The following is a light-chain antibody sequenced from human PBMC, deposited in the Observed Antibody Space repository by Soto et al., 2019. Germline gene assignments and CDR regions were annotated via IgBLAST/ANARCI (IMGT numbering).Light chain of an antibody. Sequence: DIQMTQSPSVVSASVGDRVTISCRTSQDITNYLVWFQQKPGKVPERLIYGATNLQSGVPSRFSGSGSGTEFTLTIIILQPEDFATYYWLQHNRYPWTFGQGTKV. CDR3: LQHNRYPWT. CDR2: GAT. J-gene: IGKJ1*01. CDR1: QDITNY. V-gene: IGKV1-17*03.